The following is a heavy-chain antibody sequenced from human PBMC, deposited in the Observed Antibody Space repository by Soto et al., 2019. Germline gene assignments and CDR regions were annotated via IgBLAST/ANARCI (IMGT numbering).Heavy chain of an antibody. D-gene: IGHD6-6*01. J-gene: IGHJ3*02. CDR1: GYTFTSYG. V-gene: IGHV1-18*01. CDR2: ISTYNGNP. CDR3: ARAPLYSTSPKSAFDI. Sequence: QVQLVQSGPEVKKPGASVKVSCKASGYTFTSYGISWVRQAPGQGLEWMGWISTYNGNPNYAQKLQGRVTMTTDTSTSTAYMELRSLRSYDTAVFYCARAPLYSTSPKSAFDIWGQGTVVSVSS.